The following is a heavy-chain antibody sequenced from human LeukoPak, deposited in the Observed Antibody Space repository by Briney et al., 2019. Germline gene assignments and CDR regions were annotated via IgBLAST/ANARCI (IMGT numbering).Heavy chain of an antibody. J-gene: IGHJ5*02. D-gene: IGHD2-2*01. CDR3: ARALLRYCSSTSCYWFDP. Sequence: ASVKVSCKASGGTFSSYVISWVRQAPGQGLEWMGGIIPIFGTANYAQKFQGRVTITADESTSTAYMELSSLRSEDTAVYYCARALLRYCSSTSCYWFDPWGQGTLVTVSS. CDR2: IIPIFGTA. V-gene: IGHV1-69*01. CDR1: GGTFSSYV.